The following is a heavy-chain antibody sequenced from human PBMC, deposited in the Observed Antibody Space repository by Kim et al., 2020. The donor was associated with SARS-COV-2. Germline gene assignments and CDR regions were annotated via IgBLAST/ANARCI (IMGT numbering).Heavy chain of an antibody. CDR1: GGSISSYY. D-gene: IGHD6-13*01. J-gene: IGHJ6*01. CDR2: IYYSGST. Sequence: SETLSLTCTVSGGSISSYYWSWILQPPGKGLEWIGYIYYSGSTNYNPSLKSRVTISVDTSKNQFSLKLSSVTAADTAVYYCSRTAAGTRTYYYYYGMDV. CDR3: SRTAAGTRTYYYYYGMDV. V-gene: IGHV4-59*08.